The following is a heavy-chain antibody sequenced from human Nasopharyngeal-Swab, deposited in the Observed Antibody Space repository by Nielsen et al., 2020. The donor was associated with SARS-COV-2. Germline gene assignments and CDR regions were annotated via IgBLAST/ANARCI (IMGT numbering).Heavy chain of an antibody. Sequence: GGSLRLSCAPSGFTFSTYVMHWVRQAPGKGLEYVAAISSGGGSPFYADSVKGRFTISRDNSKNTLYLQMGSLRADDMAVYYCARVGLRYYYFDYWGQGTLVTVSS. CDR1: GFTFSTYV. CDR3: ARVGLRYYYFDY. V-gene: IGHV3-64*02. D-gene: IGHD5-12*01. CDR2: ISSGGGSP. J-gene: IGHJ4*02.